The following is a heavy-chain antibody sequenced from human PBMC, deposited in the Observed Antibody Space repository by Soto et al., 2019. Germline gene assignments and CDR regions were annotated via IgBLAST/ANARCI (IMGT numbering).Heavy chain of an antibody. CDR1: GGSIGSSSYY. J-gene: IGHJ5*02. CDR3: ARHGDIVVVPAAIGWFDP. CDR2: IYYSGST. Sequence: QLQLQESGPGLVKPSETLSLTCTVSGGSIGSSSYYWGWIRQPPGKGLEWIGSIYYSGSTYYNPSLKSRVTISVDTSKNQFSLKLSSVTAADTAVYYCARHGDIVVVPAAIGWFDPWGQGTLVTVSS. D-gene: IGHD2-2*01. V-gene: IGHV4-39*01.